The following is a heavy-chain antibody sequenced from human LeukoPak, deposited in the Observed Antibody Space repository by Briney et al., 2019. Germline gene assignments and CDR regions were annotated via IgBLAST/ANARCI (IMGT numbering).Heavy chain of an antibody. CDR2: ISSSSSYI. J-gene: IGHJ4*02. D-gene: IGHD5-12*01. CDR1: GFTFSSYS. V-gene: IGHV3-21*01. CDR3: ASVVATARTGYYFDY. Sequence: GGSLRLSCAASGFTFSSYSMNWVRQAPGKGLEWVSSISSSSSYIYYADSVKGRFTISRDNAKSSLYLQMNSLRAEDTAVYYCASVVATARTGYYFDYWGQGTLVTVSS.